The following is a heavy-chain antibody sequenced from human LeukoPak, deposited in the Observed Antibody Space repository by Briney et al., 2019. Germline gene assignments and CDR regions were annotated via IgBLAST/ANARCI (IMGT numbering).Heavy chain of an antibody. V-gene: IGHV1-2*02. CDR2: INPNSGGT. Sequence: APVKVSCKASGYTFTGYYMHWVRQAPGQGLEWMGWINPNSGGTNYAQKFQGRVTMTRDTSISTAYMELSRLRSDDTAVYYCARDLEVGPAGDYWGQGTLVTVSS. CDR1: GYTFTGYY. CDR3: ARDLEVGPAGDY. J-gene: IGHJ4*02. D-gene: IGHD2-2*01.